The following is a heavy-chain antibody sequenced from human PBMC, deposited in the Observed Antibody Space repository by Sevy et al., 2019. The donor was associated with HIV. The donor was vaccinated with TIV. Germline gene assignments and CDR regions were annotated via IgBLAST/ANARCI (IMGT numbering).Heavy chain of an antibody. CDR2: IIYDGSKK. V-gene: IGHV3-30-3*01. J-gene: IGHJ5*02. Sequence: GGSLRLSCAASGFTFSSYAMHWVRQAPGKGLEWVADIIYDGSKKYYADSVKGRFTISRDNSKNTLYLQMNSLRAEGTAVYYWARDQHDYAGNVRTGWFDPWGQGTLVTVSS. CDR1: GFTFSSYA. CDR3: ARDQHDYAGNVRTGWFDP. D-gene: IGHD4-17*01.